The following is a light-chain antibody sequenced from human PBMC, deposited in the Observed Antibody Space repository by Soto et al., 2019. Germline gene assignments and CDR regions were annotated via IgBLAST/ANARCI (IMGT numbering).Light chain of an antibody. Sequence: QSALTQPPSASGSPGQSVTISCTGTSSDVGGYNYVSWYQQYPGKAPKLMIYEVNKRPSGVPDRFSGSKSGKTASLTVSGLQAEDEADYYCTSYAGSDIWVFGGGTKLTVL. CDR2: EVN. J-gene: IGLJ3*02. V-gene: IGLV2-8*01. CDR1: SSDVGGYNY. CDR3: TSYAGSDIWV.